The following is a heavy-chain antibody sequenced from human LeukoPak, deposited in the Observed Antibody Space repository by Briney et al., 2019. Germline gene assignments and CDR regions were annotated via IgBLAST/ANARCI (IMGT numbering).Heavy chain of an antibody. D-gene: IGHD6-13*01. CDR2: IYYSGST. CDR1: GGSISSGGSF. Sequence: PSETLSLTCNVSGGSISSGGSFWGWIRQPPGKGLEWIGSIYYSGSTYYNPSLKSRVTISVDTSKNQFSLKLSSVTAADTAVYYCARLGTYSSSWYSFGSNWFDPWGQGTLVTVSS. CDR3: ARLGTYSSSWYSFGSNWFDP. J-gene: IGHJ5*02. V-gene: IGHV4-39*01.